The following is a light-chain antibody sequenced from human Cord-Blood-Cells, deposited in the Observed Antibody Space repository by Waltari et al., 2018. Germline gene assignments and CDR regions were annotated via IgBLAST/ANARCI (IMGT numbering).Light chain of an antibody. CDR1: QSLLHSDGKTY. V-gene: IGKV2D-29*02. J-gene: IGKJ4*01. Sequence: IVMTQTPLSLSVTPGQPASISCKSSQSLLHSDGKTYLYWYLQKPGQSPQLLIYEVSNRFFGVPDRFSGSGSGTDFTLKISRVEAEDVGVYYCMQSIQLPLTFGGGTKVEIK. CDR3: MQSIQLPLT. CDR2: EVS.